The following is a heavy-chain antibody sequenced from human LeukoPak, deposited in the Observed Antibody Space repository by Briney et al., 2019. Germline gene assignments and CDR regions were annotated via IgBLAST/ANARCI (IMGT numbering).Heavy chain of an antibody. Sequence: SETLSLTCTVSGGSVSSGDYYWSWIRQHPGKGLEWIGYIYYSGSTYYNPSLKSRVTISVDTSKNQFSLKLSSVTAADTAVYYCARNQYYYDSSGYYEFDYWGQGTLVTVSS. CDR3: ARNQYYYDSSGYYEFDY. V-gene: IGHV4-31*03. CDR1: GGSVSSGDYY. CDR2: IYYSGST. J-gene: IGHJ4*02. D-gene: IGHD3-22*01.